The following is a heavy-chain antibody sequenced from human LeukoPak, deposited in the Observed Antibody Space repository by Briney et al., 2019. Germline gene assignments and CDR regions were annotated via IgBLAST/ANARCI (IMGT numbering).Heavy chain of an antibody. J-gene: IGHJ6*02. CDR1: GFTFSSYG. CDR2: IWYDGSNK. CDR3: ARGTYYGMDV. Sequence: GGSLRLSCAASGFTFSSYGMHWVRQAPGKGLEWVAVIWYDGSNKYYADSVKGRFTISRDNSKNTLYPQMNSLRAEDTAVYYCARGTYYGMDVWGQGTTVTVSS. V-gene: IGHV3-33*01.